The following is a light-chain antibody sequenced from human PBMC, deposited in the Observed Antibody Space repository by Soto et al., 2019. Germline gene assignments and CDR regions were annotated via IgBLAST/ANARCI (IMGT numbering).Light chain of an antibody. Sequence: QSALTQPPSASGSPGQSVTISCTGTSSDVGGYNYVSWYQQHPGKAPKLMISEVSKRPSGVPDRFSGSKSGNTASLTVSGLQAEDEADYYCSSFAGNNNLVFGGGTKPTV. CDR2: EVS. V-gene: IGLV2-8*01. J-gene: IGLJ2*01. CDR3: SSFAGNNNLV. CDR1: SSDVGGYNY.